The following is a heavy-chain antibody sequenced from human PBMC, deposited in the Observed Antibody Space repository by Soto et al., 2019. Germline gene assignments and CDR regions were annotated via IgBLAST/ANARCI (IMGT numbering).Heavy chain of an antibody. CDR1: GFSLSTSGMC. Sequence: GSGPTLVNPTQTLTLTCTFSGFSLSTSGMCVSWIRQPPGKALEWLALIDWDDDKYYSTSLKTRLTISKDTSKNQVVLTMTNMDPVDTATYYCARTRYYDFWSGYWGDYYYGMDVWGQGTTVTVSS. V-gene: IGHV2-70*01. D-gene: IGHD3-3*01. CDR3: ARTRYYDFWSGYWGDYYYGMDV. J-gene: IGHJ6*02. CDR2: IDWDDDK.